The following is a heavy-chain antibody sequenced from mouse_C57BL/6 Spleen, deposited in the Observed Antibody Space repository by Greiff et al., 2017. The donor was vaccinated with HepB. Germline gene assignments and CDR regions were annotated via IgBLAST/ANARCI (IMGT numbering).Heavy chain of an antibody. V-gene: IGHV1-80*01. CDR2: LYPGDGDT. J-gene: IGHJ2*01. CDR1: GYAFSSYW. D-gene: IGHD1-1*01. Sequence: VQLQQSGAELVKPGASVKISCKASGYAFSSYWMNWVKQRPGKGLEWIGQLYPGDGDTNYNGKFKGKATLTADKSSSTAYMQLSSLTAEDSAVYFVARSLSTTVVEPLAYWGQGTTLTVSS. CDR3: ARSLSTTVVEPLAY.